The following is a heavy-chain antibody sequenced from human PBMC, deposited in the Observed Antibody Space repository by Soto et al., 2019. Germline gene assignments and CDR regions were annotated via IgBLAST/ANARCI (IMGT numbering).Heavy chain of an antibody. J-gene: IGHJ4*02. V-gene: IGHV1-46*01. CDR3: AREDQWLPDY. CDR1: GYIFTTSA. CDR2: VNPSGGTT. Sequence: QVQLVQSEAELKQPGASVKLSCKASGYIFTTSAIHWVRQAPGQGLEWMGIVNPSGGTTTYAQKFQGRVTMTRDAYTTTVYMELSSLRVDDTAVYYCAREDQWLPDYWGQGTLVSVSS. D-gene: IGHD6-19*01.